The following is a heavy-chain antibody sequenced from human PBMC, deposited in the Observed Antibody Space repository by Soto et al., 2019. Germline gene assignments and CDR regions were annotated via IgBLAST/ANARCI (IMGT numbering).Heavy chain of an antibody. D-gene: IGHD3-22*01. J-gene: IGHJ3*02. V-gene: IGHV3-30*18. CDR3: ANDWPLNDRSGLNAFHI. CDR2: ITYDGNNQ. CDR1: GFAFINYG. Sequence: QVQLVDSGGGVVQPGTSLRLSCTGSGFAFINYGIHWVRQAPGKGLEWVAVITYDGNNQYYGDSVKGRFTISRDDSRNMVYLQKNSLRPDDTAMYYCANDWPLNDRSGLNAFHILGQGTMVTLSS.